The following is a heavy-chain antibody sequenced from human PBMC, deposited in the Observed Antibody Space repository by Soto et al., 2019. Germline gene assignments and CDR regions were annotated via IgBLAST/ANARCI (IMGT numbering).Heavy chain of an antibody. CDR1: GYPFNTYY. V-gene: IGHV1-46*02. CDR3: ARELPAGPGTFREDAFDI. D-gene: IGHD2-2*01. J-gene: IGHJ3*02. CDR2: IHPSGGGS. Sequence: ASVKVSCKSSGYPFNTYYLHWVRQAPGQGLEWMGMIHPSGGGSTYAQKFLGRVTMTMDSSTSTVFMELTSLRSADTAVYYCARELPAGPGTFREDAFDIWGQGTTVTVSS.